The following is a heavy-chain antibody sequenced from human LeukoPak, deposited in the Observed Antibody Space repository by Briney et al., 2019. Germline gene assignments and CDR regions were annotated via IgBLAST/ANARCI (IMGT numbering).Heavy chain of an antibody. D-gene: IGHD3-10*01. CDR3: AGATATGTGRAFHY. CDR2: VRHSGST. Sequence: SETLSLTCAVYGESITAYYWTWIRQPPGKRLEWIGEVRHSGSTNYDPSLKSRVTMSVDMSKNQFSLQLKFVTAADTAVYYCAGATATGTGRAFHYWAQGNLVPVSS. CDR1: GESITAYY. J-gene: IGHJ4*02. V-gene: IGHV4-34*01.